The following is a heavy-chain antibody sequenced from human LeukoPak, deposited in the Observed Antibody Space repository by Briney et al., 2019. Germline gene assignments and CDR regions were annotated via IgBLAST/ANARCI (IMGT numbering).Heavy chain of an antibody. Sequence: SQTLSLTCAISGDSVSSNSAAWNWIRQSPSRGLEWLGSTYYRSKWYNDYAVSVKSRITINPDTSKNQFSLQLNSVTPEDTAVYYCAREGLLLWFGELLYNWFDPWGQGTLVTVSS. CDR3: AREGLLLWFGELLYNWFDP. CDR1: GDSVSSNSAA. D-gene: IGHD3-10*01. V-gene: IGHV6-1*01. J-gene: IGHJ5*02. CDR2: TYYRSKWYN.